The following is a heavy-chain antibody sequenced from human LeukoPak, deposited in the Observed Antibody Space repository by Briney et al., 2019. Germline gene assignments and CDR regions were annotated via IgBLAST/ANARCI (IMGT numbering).Heavy chain of an antibody. CDR3: ARADSADYYDSGGSIDY. CDR2: INPSGGNT. V-gene: IGHV1-46*01. CDR1: GYTFSTYH. Sequence: ASVKASCKASGYTFSTYHIHWVRQAPGQGLEWMGIINPSGGNTNYAQKFQGRVTMTTDTSTTTIYMELSSLRSDDMAVYYCARADSADYYDSGGSIDYWGQGTLVTVSS. J-gene: IGHJ4*02. D-gene: IGHD3-22*01.